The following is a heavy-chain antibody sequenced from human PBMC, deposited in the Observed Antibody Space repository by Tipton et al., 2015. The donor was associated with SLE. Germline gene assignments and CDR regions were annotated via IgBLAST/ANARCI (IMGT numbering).Heavy chain of an antibody. Sequence: TLSLTCTVSAGSITSGNYYWSWIRQPPGKGLEWIGYIYYSGSTYYNPSLKSRVTISVDTSKNQFSLKLSSVTAADTAVYYCAREMATGRAFDIWGQGTMVTVSS. V-gene: IGHV4-30-4*01. J-gene: IGHJ3*02. CDR3: AREMATGRAFDI. CDR2: IYYSGST. CDR1: AGSITSGNYY. D-gene: IGHD5-24*01.